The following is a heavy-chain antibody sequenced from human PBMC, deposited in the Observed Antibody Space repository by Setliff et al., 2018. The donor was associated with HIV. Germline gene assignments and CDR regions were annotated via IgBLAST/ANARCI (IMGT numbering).Heavy chain of an antibody. Sequence: LSLTCAVSGYSVSSGYYWAWIRQAPGKGLQWIGQMYYTGTTDYNPSLSSRVTISPDKSRNQFSLKLTSVTATDTAIYYCARGVGIGGNWFDPWGQGIMVTVSS. J-gene: IGHJ5*02. D-gene: IGHD2-15*01. CDR3: ARGVGIGGNWFDP. CDR1: GYSVSSGYY. V-gene: IGHV4-38-2*01. CDR2: MYYTGTT.